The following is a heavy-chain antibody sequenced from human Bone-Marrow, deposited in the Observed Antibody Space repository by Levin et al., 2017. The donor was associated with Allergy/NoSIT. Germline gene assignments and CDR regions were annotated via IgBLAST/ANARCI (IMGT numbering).Heavy chain of an antibody. J-gene: IGHJ4*02. V-gene: IGHV3-9*01. CDR1: GFTFDHFA. Sequence: PGGSLRLSCAASGFTFDHFAVHWVRQVPGKGLEWVSGINWDGAIMAYADSVKGRFTISRDNAKKALYLEMKSLRLEDTAFYYCASAARFDGRYEMEFHYWGQGTLVTVSS. D-gene: IGHD1-26*01. CDR3: ASAARFDGRYEMEFHY. CDR2: INWDGAIM.